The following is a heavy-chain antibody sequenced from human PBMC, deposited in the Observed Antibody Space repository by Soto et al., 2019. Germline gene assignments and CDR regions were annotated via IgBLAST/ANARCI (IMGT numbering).Heavy chain of an antibody. CDR1: GGSISSDY. CDR3: ARRWGGTFDY. D-gene: IGHD1-26*01. CDR2: NYYSGSH. Sequence: QVQLQESGPGLVKPSETLSLTCTVSGGSISSDYWSWIRQPPGKGLEWIGYNYYSGSHNYNPSLRSRVSISVDTTKNQFSLRLSSVTAADTAVYYCARRWGGTFDYWGQGTLVTVSS. J-gene: IGHJ4*02. V-gene: IGHV4-59*08.